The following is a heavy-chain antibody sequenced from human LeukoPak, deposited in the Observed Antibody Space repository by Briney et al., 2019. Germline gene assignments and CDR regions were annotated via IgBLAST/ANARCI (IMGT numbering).Heavy chain of an antibody. D-gene: IGHD1-14*01. J-gene: IGHJ5*02. CDR3: AREMNRRLNWFDP. V-gene: IGHV4-34*09. Sequence: PSETLSLTCAAYGGSFSGYYWSWIRQPPGKGLEWIGEINHSGSTYYNPSLKSRVTISVDTSKNQFSLKLSSVTAADTAVYYCAREMNRRLNWFDPWGQGTLVTVSS. CDR1: GGSFSGYY. CDR2: INHSGST.